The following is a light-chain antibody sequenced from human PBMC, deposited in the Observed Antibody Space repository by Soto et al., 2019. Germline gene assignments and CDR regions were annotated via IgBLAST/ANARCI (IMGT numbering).Light chain of an antibody. CDR1: QSVSSSY. V-gene: IGKV3-20*01. CDR2: GAS. Sequence: EIVLTQSPGTLSLSPGARATLSCRASQSVSSSYLAWYKQKPGQAPRPLIYGASSRAIGIPDRVSGSGSGTDFTLTISRLEPEDFAVYYCQQYCSSPWTFGQGTKVESK. J-gene: IGKJ1*01. CDR3: QQYCSSPWT.